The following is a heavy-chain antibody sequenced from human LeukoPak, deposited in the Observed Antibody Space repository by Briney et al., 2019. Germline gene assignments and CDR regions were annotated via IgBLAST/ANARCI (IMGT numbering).Heavy chain of an antibody. J-gene: IGHJ5*02. CDR3: ARGYTIFGVVITRWFDP. V-gene: IGHV4-30-4*08. Sequence: SETLSLTCTVSGGSISSGDYYWRWVRQPPGKGGEWIGYIYYSGSTYYNPSVKSRVTISVDTSKNQFSLKLSSVTAADTAVYYYARGYTIFGVVITRWFDPWGQGTLVTVSS. CDR2: IYYSGST. D-gene: IGHD3-3*01. CDR1: GGSISSGDYY.